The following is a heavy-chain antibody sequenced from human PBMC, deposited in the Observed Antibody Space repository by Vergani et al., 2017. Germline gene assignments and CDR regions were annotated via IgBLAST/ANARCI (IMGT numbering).Heavy chain of an antibody. CDR1: GFTFSSYS. V-gene: IGHV3-21*01. D-gene: IGHD3-22*01. J-gene: IGHJ4*02. CDR3: ARDYYDSSGCFDY. Sequence: EVQLVESGGGLVKPGGSLRLSCAASGFTFSSYSMNWVRQAPGKGLEWVSSISSSSSYIYYADSVKGRFPISRDNAKNSLYLQMNSLRAEDTAVYYCARDYYDSSGCFDYWGQGTLVTVSS. CDR2: ISSSSSYI.